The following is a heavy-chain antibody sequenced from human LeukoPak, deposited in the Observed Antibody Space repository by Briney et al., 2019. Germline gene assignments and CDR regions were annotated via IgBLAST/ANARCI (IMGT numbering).Heavy chain of an antibody. Sequence: GRSLRLSCAASEFTFSSYGMHWVRQAPGKGLEWVAVIWYDGSNKYYADSVKGRFTISRDNSKNTLYLQMNSLRAEDTAVYYCARDRLNEQQLVYKPAHYYYYYGMDVWGQGTTVTVSS. CDR3: ARDRLNEQQLVYKPAHYYYYYGMDV. D-gene: IGHD6-6*01. V-gene: IGHV3-33*01. CDR2: IWYDGSNK. J-gene: IGHJ6*02. CDR1: EFTFSSYG.